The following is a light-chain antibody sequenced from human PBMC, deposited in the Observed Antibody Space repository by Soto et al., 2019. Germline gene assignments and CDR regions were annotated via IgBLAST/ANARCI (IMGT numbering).Light chain of an antibody. CDR2: DAS. CDR3: QQYDNLPLT. Sequence: DIQMTQSPSSLSASVGDRVTITCQASQDINNYLNWYQQKPGKAPKLLIYDASNLETGGPSRFTGGGSGTDFTFTINSLQPEDIATYYCQQYDNLPLTFGGGTKVEVK. J-gene: IGKJ4*01. CDR1: QDINNY. V-gene: IGKV1-33*01.